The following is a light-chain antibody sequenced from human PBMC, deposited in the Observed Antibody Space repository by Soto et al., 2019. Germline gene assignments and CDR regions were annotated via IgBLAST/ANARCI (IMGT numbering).Light chain of an antibody. Sequence: IQMTQSPSSLSASVGDRVTLSCRASRNISSDLNWYQLKPGKAPKLLIYRASTLQNGVPSRFSGSGSATDFTLTITNLQPEDVATYSCQQSYSTLPYTFGQGTKVEIK. J-gene: IGKJ2*01. CDR3: QQSYSTLPYT. V-gene: IGKV1-39*01. CDR2: RAS. CDR1: RNISSD.